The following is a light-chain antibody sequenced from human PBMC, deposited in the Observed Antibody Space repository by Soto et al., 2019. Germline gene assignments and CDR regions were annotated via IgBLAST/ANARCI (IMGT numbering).Light chain of an antibody. CDR2: DAS. CDR3: QQYNSYLYS. J-gene: IGKJ2*01. V-gene: IGKV1-5*01. Sequence: DIQMTQSPSTLSASVGDRVTITCRASQSISSWLAWYQQKPGKAPKLLIYDASSLESGVPSRFRGSGSGTEFTLTISCLQPDDFASYSCQQYNSYLYSFGQGTKLEIK. CDR1: QSISSW.